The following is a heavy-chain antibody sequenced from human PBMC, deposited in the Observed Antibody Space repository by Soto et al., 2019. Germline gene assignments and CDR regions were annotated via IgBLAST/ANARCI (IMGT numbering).Heavy chain of an antibody. Sequence: ASVKVSCKASGYIFTNYYIHWVRQAPGQGLEWMGIIDPSDGTTSYAQKFWGRVILTRDTSTSTVSMQVSSLRSEDTAIYYCARGTCRDSISCYANCDLWGQGTLVTVSS. V-gene: IGHV1-46*01. CDR2: IDPSDGTT. D-gene: IGHD2-2*01. CDR1: GYIFTNYY. J-gene: IGHJ4*02. CDR3: ARGTCRDSISCYANCDL.